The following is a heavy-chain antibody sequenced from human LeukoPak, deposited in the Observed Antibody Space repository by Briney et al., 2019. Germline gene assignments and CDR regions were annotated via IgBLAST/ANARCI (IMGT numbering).Heavy chain of an antibody. V-gene: IGHV3-23*01. D-gene: IGHD2-2*01. Sequence: GGSLRLSCAASGFTFSSYAMSWVRQAPGKGLEWVSAISGSGGSTCYADSVKGRFTISRDNSKNTLYLQMNSLRAEDTAVYYCAKPLNYCSSTSCYHLAYYFDYWGQGTLVTVSS. J-gene: IGHJ4*02. CDR1: GFTFSSYA. CDR2: ISGSGGST. CDR3: AKPLNYCSSTSCYHLAYYFDY.